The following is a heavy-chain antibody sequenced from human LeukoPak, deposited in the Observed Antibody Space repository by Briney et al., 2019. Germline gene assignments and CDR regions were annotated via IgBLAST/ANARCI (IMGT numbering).Heavy chain of an antibody. CDR2: INPNSGGT. V-gene: IGHV1-2*02. D-gene: IGHD6-19*01. CDR1: GYTFTGYY. J-gene: IGHJ5*02. CDR3: ARDHPWLVVGWFDP. Sequence: ASVKVSCKASGYTFTGYYMHWVRQAPGQGLEWMGWINPNSGGTNYAQKFQGRVTMTRDTSISTPYMELSRLRSDDTAVYYCARDHPWLVVGWFDPWGQGTLVTVSS.